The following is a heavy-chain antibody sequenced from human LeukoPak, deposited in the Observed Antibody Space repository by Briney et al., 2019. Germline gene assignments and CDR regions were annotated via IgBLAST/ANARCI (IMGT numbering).Heavy chain of an antibody. D-gene: IGHD3-3*01. CDR3: ARALVEDFWSGYYPDY. J-gene: IGHJ4*02. V-gene: IGHV4-30-4*08. Sequence: SETLSLTCTVSGGSISSGGYYWSWIRQHPGKGLEWIGYIYYSGSTYYNPSLKSRVTISVDTSKNQFSLKLSSVTAADTAVYYCARALVEDFWSGYYPDYWGQGTLVTVSS. CDR2: IYYSGST. CDR1: GGSISSGGYY.